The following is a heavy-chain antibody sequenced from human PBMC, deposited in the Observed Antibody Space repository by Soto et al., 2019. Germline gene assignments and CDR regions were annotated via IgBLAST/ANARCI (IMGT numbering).Heavy chain of an antibody. V-gene: IGHV4-39*01. D-gene: IGHD4-4*01. CDR2: IYYSGST. CDR3: ARLGNGSRYYYYYMDV. J-gene: IGHJ6*03. Sequence: QLQLQESGPGLVKPSETLSLTCTVSGGSISSSSYYWGWIRQPPGKGLEWIGSIYYSGSTYYNPALKSLVTISVDTSKNLFSLKLSSVTAADTAVYYCARLGNGSRYYYYYMDVWGKGTTVTVSS. CDR1: GGSISSSSYY.